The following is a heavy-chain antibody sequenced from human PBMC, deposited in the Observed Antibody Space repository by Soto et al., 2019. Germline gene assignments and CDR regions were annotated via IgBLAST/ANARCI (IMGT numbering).Heavy chain of an antibody. V-gene: IGHV4-39*01. D-gene: IGHD1-26*01. J-gene: IGHJ4*02. Sequence: PSETLSLTCSVSGGSISSSSYYWGWIRRPPGMGPEWIGSIDYSGSTYYNPSLKTRVTISVDTSKNQFSLRLSSVTASDTAVYYCARHSASVGVTFNYWGQGTLVTVSS. CDR2: IDYSGST. CDR3: ARHSASVGVTFNY. CDR1: GGSISSSSYY.